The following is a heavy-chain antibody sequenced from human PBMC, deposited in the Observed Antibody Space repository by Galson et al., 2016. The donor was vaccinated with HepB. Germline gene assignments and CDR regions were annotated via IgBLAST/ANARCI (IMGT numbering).Heavy chain of an antibody. CDR1: GFNFKNYG. CDR2: IFHDGSEL. D-gene: IGHD2-15*01. V-gene: IGHV3-33*06. J-gene: IGHJ4*02. Sequence: SLRLSCAGSGFNFKNYGMHWVRQAPGKGLEWVAVIFHDGSELYYADSVKGRFTIPRDNSKNTVDLQMNSLSVEDTAVYSWVQDSDTGWSYPHYWGQGSLVTVSS. CDR3: VQDSDTGWSYPHY.